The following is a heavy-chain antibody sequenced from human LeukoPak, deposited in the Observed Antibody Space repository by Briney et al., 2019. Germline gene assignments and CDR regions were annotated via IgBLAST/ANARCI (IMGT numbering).Heavy chain of an antibody. V-gene: IGHV1-18*01. D-gene: IGHD6-19*01. J-gene: IGHJ4*02. CDR1: AYTFTSFG. Sequence: ASVKVSCKASAYTFTSFGISWVRQAPGQGLEWMGWISAYNGNTDYAQNFQGRVSMTRDTSTTTAYMELRSLRSDDTAVYFCARYRAVAGFHLDAYWGQGTLVTVSS. CDR2: ISAYNGNT. CDR3: ARYRAVAGFHLDAY.